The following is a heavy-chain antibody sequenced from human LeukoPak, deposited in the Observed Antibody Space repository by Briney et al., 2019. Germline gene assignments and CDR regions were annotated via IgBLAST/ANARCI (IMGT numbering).Heavy chain of an antibody. D-gene: IGHD6-13*01. CDR1: GFTFSSYW. J-gene: IGHJ5*02. CDR3: ATYSSGIAAEAWQP. V-gene: IGHV3-7*01. Sequence: GGSLRLSCAASGFTFSSYWMSWVRQAPGKGLEWVANIKQDGSEKYYVDSVKGRFTISRDNAKNSLYLQMNSLRAEDTAVYYCATYSSGIAAEAWQPWGQGTLVTVSS. CDR2: IKQDGSEK.